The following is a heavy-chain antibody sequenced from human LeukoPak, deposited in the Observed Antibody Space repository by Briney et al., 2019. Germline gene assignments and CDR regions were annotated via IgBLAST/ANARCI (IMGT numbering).Heavy chain of an antibody. V-gene: IGHV3-30*03. J-gene: IGHJ4*02. D-gene: IGHD3-10*01. CDR3: ARGRGNY. CDR1: GFTFSSYG. CDR2: ISYDGSNK. Sequence: GGSLRLSCAASGFTFSSYGMHWVRQAPGKGLEWVAVISYDGSNKYYADSVKGRFTISRDNSKNTLYLQMNSLRAEDTAVYYCARGRGNYWGQGTLVTVSS.